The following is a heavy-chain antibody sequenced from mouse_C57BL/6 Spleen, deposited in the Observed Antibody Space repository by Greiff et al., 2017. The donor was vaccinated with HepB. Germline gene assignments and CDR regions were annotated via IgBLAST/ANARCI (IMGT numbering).Heavy chain of an antibody. Sequence: VQLQQSGPELVKPGASVKISCKASGYAFSSSWMNWVKQRPGKGLEWIGRIYPGDGDTNYNGKFKGKATLTADKSSSTAYMQLSRLTSEDSAVYFCASGGNYYGSSSAWFAYWGQGTLVTVSA. CDR3: ASGGNYYGSSSAWFAY. CDR2: IYPGDGDT. V-gene: IGHV1-82*01. J-gene: IGHJ3*01. CDR1: GYAFSSSW. D-gene: IGHD1-1*01.